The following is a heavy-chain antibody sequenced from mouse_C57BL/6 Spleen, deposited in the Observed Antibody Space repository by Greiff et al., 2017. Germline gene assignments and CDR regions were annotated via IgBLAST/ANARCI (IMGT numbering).Heavy chain of an antibody. V-gene: IGHV1-62-2*01. CDR2: FYPGSGST. CDR3: AGHEGDYRYDDYAMED. Sequence: VQLHQSGAELVKPGASVKLSCKASGYTFTEYSIHWVKQRSGQGLEWIGLFYPGSGSTHYNEKFKDKATLTADKFSSTVNMELSRLTAENSPVYFGAGHEGDYRYDDYAMEDWGQGASVTVSS. D-gene: IGHD2-12*01. CDR1: GYTFTEYS. J-gene: IGHJ4*01.